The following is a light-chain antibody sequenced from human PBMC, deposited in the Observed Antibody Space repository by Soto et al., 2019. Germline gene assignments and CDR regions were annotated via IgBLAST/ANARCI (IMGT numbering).Light chain of an antibody. CDR3: FSYAGNSIYV. CDR1: ISCIGSYKL. CDR2: EVT. J-gene: IGLJ1*01. Sequence: SVLSHPASVAGLTGQPITLSCTGTISCIGSYKLVSWYQQHPGKVPKLMIDEVTKRPSGVSDRFSGSKSGNTASLTISGLQAEDEADYYCFSYAGNSIYVFGTGTKVTVL. V-gene: IGLV2-23*02.